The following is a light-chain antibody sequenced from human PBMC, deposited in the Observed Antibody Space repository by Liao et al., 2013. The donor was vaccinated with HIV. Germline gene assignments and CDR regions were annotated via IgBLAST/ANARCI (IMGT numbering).Light chain of an antibody. V-gene: IGLV3-21*04. CDR2: YDT. J-gene: IGLJ2*01. CDR1: DIGGKS. Sequence: SYVLTQPPSVSVAPGKTARMTCGGDDIGGKSVHWYQQQPGQAPVLVITYDTERPSGIPERFSGSNSGNTATLTISRVEAGDEADYYCQVWDSDSDHVIFGGGTKLTVL. CDR3: QVWDSDSDHVI.